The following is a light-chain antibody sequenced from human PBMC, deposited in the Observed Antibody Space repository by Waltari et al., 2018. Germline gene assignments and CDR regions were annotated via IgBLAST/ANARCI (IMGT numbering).Light chain of an antibody. CDR3: QFWDNSNDHPYV. CDR1: NIGSIP. CDR2: DDD. Sequence: YVVTQPPSVSVAPGQTARTTCGAANIGSIPVPWFPQKPGQAPVMVVYDDDARPSGIPERFSGSNSGDTATLTISRVEAGDEADYYCQFWDNSNDHPYVFGTGTKVTVL. V-gene: IGLV3-21*02. J-gene: IGLJ1*01.